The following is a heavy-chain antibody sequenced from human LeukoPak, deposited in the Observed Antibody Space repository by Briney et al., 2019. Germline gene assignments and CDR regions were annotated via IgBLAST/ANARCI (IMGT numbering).Heavy chain of an antibody. CDR2: ILPIFGTA. D-gene: IGHD3-9*01. CDR1: GGTFSSYV. CDR3: ARAEDQGRYFDWLPGFDP. V-gene: IGHV1-69*13. J-gene: IGHJ5*02. Sequence: ASVKVSCKASGGTFSSYVINWVRQAPGQGLEWMGGILPIFGTAIYAQHFQGRLTITADESTNSAYMELNRLRSDDTAVYYCARAEDQGRYFDWLPGFDPWGQGTLVTVSS.